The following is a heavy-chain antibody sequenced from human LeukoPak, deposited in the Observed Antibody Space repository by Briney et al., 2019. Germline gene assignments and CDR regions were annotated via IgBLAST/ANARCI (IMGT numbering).Heavy chain of an antibody. J-gene: IGHJ4*02. CDR1: GYTFTVYY. Sequence: ASVTVSFKASGYTFTVYYMHWVRQAPGQGLEWMGWISSYNGNTNYAQKLQGRVTMTTDTSTTTAYMELKSLRSDDTAVYYCARLVNTAMVSFSDYWGQGTLVTVSS. CDR3: ARLVNTAMVSFSDY. CDR2: ISSYNGNT. V-gene: IGHV1-18*04. D-gene: IGHD5-18*01.